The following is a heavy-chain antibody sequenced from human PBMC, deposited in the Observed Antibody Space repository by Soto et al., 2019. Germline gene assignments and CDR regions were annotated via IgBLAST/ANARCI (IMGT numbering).Heavy chain of an antibody. Sequence: SGPTLVNPTQTLTLTCTFSGFSLTTGGVSVGWIRQPPGKALEWLAVIFWDDDKRYSPSLRSRLTVTKDSSKNQVVLTMTNMDPVDTATYYCARAYCSHGHCYGLFDPWGQGTLVTVSS. CDR3: ARAYCSHGHCYGLFDP. D-gene: IGHD2-15*01. CDR1: GFSLTTGGVS. CDR2: IFWDDDK. J-gene: IGHJ5*02. V-gene: IGHV2-5*02.